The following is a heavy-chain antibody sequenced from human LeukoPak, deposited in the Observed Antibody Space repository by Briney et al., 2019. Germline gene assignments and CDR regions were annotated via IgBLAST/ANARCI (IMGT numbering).Heavy chain of an antibody. CDR3: AREPTYSSSWYTTCDY. D-gene: IGHD6-13*01. V-gene: IGHV3-48*01. Sequence: PGGSLRLSCAASGFTFSSYNMNWVRQAPGKGLEWVSYISLSSTSIYYADSVIGRFTISRDNAKKSLYLQMNSLKAEDTAVYYCAREPTYSSSWYTTCDYWGPGTLVTVSS. CDR2: ISLSSTSI. J-gene: IGHJ4*02. CDR1: GFTFSSYN.